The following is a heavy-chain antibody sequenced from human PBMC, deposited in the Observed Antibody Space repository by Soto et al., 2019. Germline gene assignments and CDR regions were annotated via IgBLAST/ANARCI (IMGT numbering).Heavy chain of an antibody. CDR1: GSIFTVYG. Sequence: QVHLVESGGGVAQPGRSLRLSCAASGSIFTVYGMHWVRQAPGKGLEWVAVIWFDGSNKYYADSVKGRFTISRDNSKNMLYLQMNSLRVEDTAVYYCARDGLGGTTFRGYLDYCGQGTLVTVSS. J-gene: IGHJ4*02. V-gene: IGHV3-33*01. CDR2: IWFDGSNK. CDR3: ARDGLGGTTFRGYLDY. D-gene: IGHD1-1*01.